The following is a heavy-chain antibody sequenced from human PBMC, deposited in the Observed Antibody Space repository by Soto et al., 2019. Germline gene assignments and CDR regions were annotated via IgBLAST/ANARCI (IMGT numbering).Heavy chain of an antibody. CDR2: IKSKTDDGTT. CDR1: GFTFSNAW. Sequence: GVSLRLSCTVSGFTFSNAWMTWVRQAPGKGLDWVGRIKSKTDDGTTDYAAPVKGRFTISRDDSRNTLYLQMNSLKTEDTAVYYCTTDSSSWAYYYYYGMDVWGQGTTVTVSS. CDR3: TTDSSSWAYYYYYGMDV. V-gene: IGHV3-15*01. D-gene: IGHD2-2*01. J-gene: IGHJ6*02.